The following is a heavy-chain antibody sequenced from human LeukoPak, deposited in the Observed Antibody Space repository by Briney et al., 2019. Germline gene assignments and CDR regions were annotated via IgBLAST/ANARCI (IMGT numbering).Heavy chain of an antibody. D-gene: IGHD1-26*01. V-gene: IGHV3-64*01. CDR2: ISSNGGST. CDR1: GFTFSSYA. J-gene: IGHJ4*02. Sequence: PGGSLRLSCAASGFTFSSYAMHWVRQAPGKGLEYVSAISSNGGSTYYANSVKGRFTISRDNSKNTLYLQMGSLRAEDMAVYYCARAKWELWGLDYWGQGTLVTVSS. CDR3: ARAKWELWGLDY.